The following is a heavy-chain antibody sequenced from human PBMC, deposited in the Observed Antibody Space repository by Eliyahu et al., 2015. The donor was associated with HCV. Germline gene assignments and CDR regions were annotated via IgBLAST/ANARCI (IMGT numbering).Heavy chain of an antibody. V-gene: IGHV4-31*03. CDR1: GXSISSGGYY. D-gene: IGHD5-24*01. J-gene: IGHJ6*03. CDR2: IYYSGST. Sequence: QVQLQESGPGLVKPSQTLSLXCTVSGXSISSGGYYWSWIRQHPGKGLEWIGYIYYSGSTYYNPSLKSRVTISVDTSKNQFSLKLSSVTAADTAVYYCAREQMAKPHYYMDVWGKGTTVTVSS. CDR3: AREQMAKPHYYMDV.